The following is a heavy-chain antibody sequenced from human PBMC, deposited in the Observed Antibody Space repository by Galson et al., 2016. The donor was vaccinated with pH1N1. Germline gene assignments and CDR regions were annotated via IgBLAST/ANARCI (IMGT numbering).Heavy chain of an antibody. CDR2: ILYDGTNE. CDR3: ARYREYSGHEGFH. Sequence: SLRLSCAASGFTFTSYAMHWVRQAPGKGLEWVAVILYDGTNEYYADSVKGRFTIFRDKTQSTVYLQMNSLRTDDTAVYYCARYREYSGHEGFHWAQGTLVIVTS. D-gene: IGHD5-12*01. V-gene: IGHV3-30*04. CDR1: GFTFTSYA. J-gene: IGHJ4*02.